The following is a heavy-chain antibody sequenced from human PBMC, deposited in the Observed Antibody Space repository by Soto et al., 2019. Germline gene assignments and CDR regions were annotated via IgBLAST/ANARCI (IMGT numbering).Heavy chain of an antibody. D-gene: IGHD1-7*01. V-gene: IGHV3-30-3*01. Sequence: GGSLRLSCAASGFTFSDYTFHWVRQAPGKGLDWVAVISFDGNNQYYTDSVKGRFTVSRDESKDTVTLLMNSLRPEDTGVYYCARDRISRTTGNYYYGMDVWGRGTTVTVSS. CDR2: ISFDGNNQ. CDR1: GFTFSDYT. J-gene: IGHJ6*02. CDR3: ARDRISRTTGNYYYGMDV.